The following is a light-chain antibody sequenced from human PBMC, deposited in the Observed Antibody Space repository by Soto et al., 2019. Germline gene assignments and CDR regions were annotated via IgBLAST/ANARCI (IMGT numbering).Light chain of an antibody. V-gene: IGKV3-20*01. CDR2: GAS. CDR1: QSVSSSY. Sequence: EIVLTQSPGTLYLSPGERATLSCRARQSVSSSYLAWYQQKPGQAPRLLIYGASSRATGIPDRFSGSGSGTDFTLTISRLEPEDFAVYYCQQYGSSPLTFGGGNKVEIK. J-gene: IGKJ4*01. CDR3: QQYGSSPLT.